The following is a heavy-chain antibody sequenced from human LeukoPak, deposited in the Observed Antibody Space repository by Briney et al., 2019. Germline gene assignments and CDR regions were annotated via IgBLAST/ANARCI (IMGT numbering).Heavy chain of an antibody. V-gene: IGHV1-3*01. Sequence: ASVKVSCKASGYTFTSYAMHWVRQAPGQRLEWMGWINAGNGNTKYSQKFQGRVTITRDTSASTAYMELSSLRSEDTAVYYCARESDCGGDCYEYYFDYWGQGTLVTVSS. D-gene: IGHD2-21*02. CDR3: ARESDCGGDCYEYYFDY. CDR2: INAGNGNT. J-gene: IGHJ4*02. CDR1: GYTFTSYA.